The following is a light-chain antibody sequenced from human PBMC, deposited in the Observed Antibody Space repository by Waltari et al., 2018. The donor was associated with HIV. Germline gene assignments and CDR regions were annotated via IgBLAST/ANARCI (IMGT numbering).Light chain of an antibody. CDR2: EVS. CDR1: SSAVGSYNL. V-gene: IGLV2-23*02. Sequence: QSALTQPASVSGSPGQSITISCTGTSSAVGSYNLVSWYQQNPGKAPKLMIYEVSKRPSGVSNRFSGSKSTNTASLTISGLQAEDEADYYCCSYAGSSTTVLFGGGTKLTVL. J-gene: IGLJ2*01. CDR3: CSYAGSSTTVL.